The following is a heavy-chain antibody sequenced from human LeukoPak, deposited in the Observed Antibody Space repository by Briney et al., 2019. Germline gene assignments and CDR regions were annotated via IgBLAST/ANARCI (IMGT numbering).Heavy chain of an antibody. CDR2: IYTSGST. D-gene: IGHD6-13*01. V-gene: IGHV4-39*07. J-gene: IGHJ6*03. CDR1: GGSITSSSYY. CDR3: ARGTIAADDYYYMDV. Sequence: PSETLSLTCTVSGGSITSSSYYWGWIRQPPGKGLEWIGRIYTSGSTNYNPSLKSRVTMSGDTSKNQFSLKLSSVTAADTAVYYCARGTIAADDYYYMDVWGKGTTVTISS.